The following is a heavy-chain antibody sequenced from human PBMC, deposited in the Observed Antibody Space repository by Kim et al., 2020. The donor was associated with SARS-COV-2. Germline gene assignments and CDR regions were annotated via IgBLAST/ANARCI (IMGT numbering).Heavy chain of an antibody. CDR3: ARSRMSIQIWLPRDRGMDV. J-gene: IGHJ6*02. CDR2: ISSSGSTI. V-gene: IGHV3-48*03. Sequence: GGSLRLSCAASGFTFSSYEMNWVRQAPGKGLEWVSYISSSGSTIYYADSVKGRFTISRYNAKNSLYLQMNSLRAEDTAVYYCARSRMSIQIWLPRDRGMDVWGQGTTVTVSS. D-gene: IGHD5-18*01. CDR1: GFTFSSYE.